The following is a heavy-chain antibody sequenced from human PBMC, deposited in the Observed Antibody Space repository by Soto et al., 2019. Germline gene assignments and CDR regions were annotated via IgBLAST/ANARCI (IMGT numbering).Heavy chain of an antibody. D-gene: IGHD2-2*02. Sequence: QVQLVQSGAEVKKPGSSVKVSCKASGGTFSSYAISWVRQAPGQGLEWMGGIIPIFGTANYAQKFQGRVTITADECTSTAYMELSSLRSEDTAVYYWARGSYCSSTSCYTGAFDIWGQGTMVTVSS. J-gene: IGHJ3*02. CDR3: ARGSYCSSTSCYTGAFDI. V-gene: IGHV1-69*01. CDR1: GGTFSSYA. CDR2: IIPIFGTA.